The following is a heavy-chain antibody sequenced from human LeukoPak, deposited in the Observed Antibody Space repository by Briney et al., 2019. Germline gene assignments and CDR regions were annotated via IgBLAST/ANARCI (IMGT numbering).Heavy chain of an antibody. D-gene: IGHD3-10*01. J-gene: IGHJ4*02. CDR2: IYYSGST. CDR3: ARGERYYYGSGSYSY. CDR1: GGSISSSSYY. V-gene: IGHV4-61*05. Sequence: PSGTLSLTCTVSGGSISSSSYYWGWIRQPPGKGLEWIGYIYYSGSTNYNPSLKSRVTISVDTSKNQFSLKLSSVTAADTAVYYCARGERYYYGSGSYSYWGQGTLVTVSS.